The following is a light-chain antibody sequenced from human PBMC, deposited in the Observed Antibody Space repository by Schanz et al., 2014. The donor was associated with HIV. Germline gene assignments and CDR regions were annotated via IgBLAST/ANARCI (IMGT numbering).Light chain of an antibody. Sequence: QSALTQPRSVSGSPGQSVTISCTGSNSDIGAYNYVSWYQHHPTKAPKLMIYDVNIRPSGVSNRFSGSKSGNTASLTVSGLQAEDEADYYCSSHAGSDNFGIFGGGTKLTVL. CDR2: DVN. CDR1: NSDIGAYNY. V-gene: IGLV2-11*01. J-gene: IGLJ2*01. CDR3: SSHAGSDNFGI.